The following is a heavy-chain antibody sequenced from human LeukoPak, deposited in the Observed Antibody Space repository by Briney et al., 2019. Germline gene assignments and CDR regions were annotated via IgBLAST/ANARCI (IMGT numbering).Heavy chain of an antibody. Sequence: GGSLRLSCAASGLTFSGYWMTWVRQAPGKGLEWVANIMQDGSEKYYVDSVKGRFTISRDNAKNSLYLQMNSLKVEDTAVYYCARIQLWSRFDSWGQGSLVTVSS. CDR2: IMQDGSEK. V-gene: IGHV3-7*01. D-gene: IGHD5-18*01. J-gene: IGHJ4*02. CDR3: ARIQLWSRFDS. CDR1: GLTFSGYW.